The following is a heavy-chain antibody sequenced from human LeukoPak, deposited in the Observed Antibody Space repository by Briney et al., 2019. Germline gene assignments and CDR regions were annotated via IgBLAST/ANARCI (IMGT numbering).Heavy chain of an antibody. CDR2: ISAYNGNT. D-gene: IGHD6-19*01. CDR3: ARDRYSSGWSGGQYYYYYMDV. CDR1: GYTFTNYG. V-gene: IGHV1-18*01. J-gene: IGHJ6*03. Sequence: ASVKVSCKASGYTFTNYGISWVRQAPGQGLEWMGWISAYNGNTNYAQKLQGRVTMTTDTSTSTAYMELRSLRSDDTALYYCARDRYSSGWSGGQYYYYYMDVWGKGTTVTVSS.